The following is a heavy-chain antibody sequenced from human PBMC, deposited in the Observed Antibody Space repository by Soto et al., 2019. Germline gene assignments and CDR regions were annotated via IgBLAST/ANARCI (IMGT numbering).Heavy chain of an antibody. CDR1: GYTFTSYA. D-gene: IGHD4-17*01. V-gene: IGHV1-3*01. CDR2: INAGNGNT. CDR3: ARDHQVLYGDYGWYFDL. Sequence: ASVKVSCKASGYTFTSYAMHWVRQAPGQRLEWMGWINAGNGNTKYSQKFQGRVTITRDTSASTAYMELSSLRSEDTAVYYCARDHQVLYGDYGWYFDLWGRGTLVTVSS. J-gene: IGHJ2*01.